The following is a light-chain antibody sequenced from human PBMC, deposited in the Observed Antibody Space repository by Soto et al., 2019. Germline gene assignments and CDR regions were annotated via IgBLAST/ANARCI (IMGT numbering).Light chain of an antibody. CDR2: GNS. V-gene: IGLV1-40*01. J-gene: IGLJ2*01. CDR1: SSNIGAHYD. Sequence: QSVLTQPPSVSGAPGQRVTISCTGSSSNIGAHYDVHWYQQLPGTAPKLLIYGNSNRPSGVPDRFSGSKSGTSASLAITGLQAEDEADYYCGGWDDRLSGPVFGGGTKLTVL. CDR3: GGWDDRLSGPV.